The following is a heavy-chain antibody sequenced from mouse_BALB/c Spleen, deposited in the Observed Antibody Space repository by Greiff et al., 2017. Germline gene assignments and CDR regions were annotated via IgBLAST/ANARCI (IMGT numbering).Heavy chain of an antibody. V-gene: IGHV2-6-4*01. CDR3: ARNWGASDWDFSY. Sequence: VMLVESGPGLVAPSQSLSITCTVSGFSLSRYSVHWVRQPPGKGLEWLGMIWGGGSTDYNSALKSRLSISKYNSKSQVFLKMNSLQTDDTAMYYCARNWGASDWDFSYWGQGTLVTVSA. CDR1: GFSLSRYS. D-gene: IGHD4-1*01. CDR2: IWGGGST. J-gene: IGHJ3*01.